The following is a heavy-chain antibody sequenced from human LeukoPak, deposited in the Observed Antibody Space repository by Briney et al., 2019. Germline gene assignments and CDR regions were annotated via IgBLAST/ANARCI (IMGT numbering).Heavy chain of an antibody. J-gene: IGHJ4*02. D-gene: IGHD4-17*01. CDR3: ARDLTVTTRDDY. V-gene: IGHV3-21*01. Sequence: GGSLRLSCAASGFTFSSYSMNWVRQAPGKGLEWVSSISSSSSYIHYADSVKGRFTISRDNAKNSLYLQMNSLRAEDTAVYYCARDLTVTTRDDYWGQGTLVTVSS. CDR2: ISSSSSYI. CDR1: GFTFSSYS.